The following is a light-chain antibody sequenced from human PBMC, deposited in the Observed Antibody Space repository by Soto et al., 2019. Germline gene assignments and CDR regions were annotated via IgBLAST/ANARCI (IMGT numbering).Light chain of an antibody. V-gene: IGKV1-39*01. J-gene: IGKJ4*01. CDR2: AAS. CDR3: QQSSSTPLT. Sequence: DIQMTQSPSSLSASVGDRVTITCRASQSISSYLHWYQQKPGKAPNLLIYAASNLQSGVPSRFSGSGSGTDFTLTISSLQPTDCATYYCQQSSSTPLTFGGGTKVEIK. CDR1: QSISSY.